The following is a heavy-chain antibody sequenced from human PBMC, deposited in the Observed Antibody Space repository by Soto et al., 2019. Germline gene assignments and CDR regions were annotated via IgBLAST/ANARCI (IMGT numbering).Heavy chain of an antibody. Sequence: SETLSLTCAVSGGSVSSTNWWSWVRQSPGKGLEWIGDIYHIGSTNYNPSLRSRVTISVDKSNNQFSLKLSSVTAADTAVYYCARGMTTVTTFDYWGQGTLVTVSS. CDR3: ARGMTTVTTFDY. V-gene: IGHV4-4*02. D-gene: IGHD4-17*01. J-gene: IGHJ4*02. CDR1: GGSVSSTNW. CDR2: IYHIGST.